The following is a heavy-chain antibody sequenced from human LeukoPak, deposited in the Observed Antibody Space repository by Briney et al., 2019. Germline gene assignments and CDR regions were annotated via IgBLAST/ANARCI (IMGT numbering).Heavy chain of an antibody. J-gene: IGHJ4*02. CDR1: GGSFSGYY. CDR2: INHSGST. Sequence: SETLSLTCAVYGGSFSGYYWSWIRQPPGKGLGWIGEINHSGSTNYNPSLKSRVTISVDTSKNQFSLKLSSVTAADTAVYYCARVHYYDSSGYYRYFDYWGQGTLVTVSS. D-gene: IGHD3-22*01. V-gene: IGHV4-34*01. CDR3: ARVHYYDSSGYYRYFDY.